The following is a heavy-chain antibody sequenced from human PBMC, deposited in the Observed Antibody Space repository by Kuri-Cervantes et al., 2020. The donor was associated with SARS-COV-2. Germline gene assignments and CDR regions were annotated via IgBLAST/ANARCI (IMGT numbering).Heavy chain of an antibody. D-gene: IGHD1-26*01. J-gene: IGHJ4*02. CDR1: GYTLTELS. CDR3: ATTYAFLGGEPKSSPGY. CDR2: FDPEDGET. Sequence: ASVKVSCKVSGYTLTELSMHWVRQAPGKGLEWMGGFDPEDGETIYAQKFQGRVTMTEDTSTDTAYTELSSLRSEDTAVYYCATTYAFLGGEPKSSPGYWSQGTLVTVSS. V-gene: IGHV1-24*01.